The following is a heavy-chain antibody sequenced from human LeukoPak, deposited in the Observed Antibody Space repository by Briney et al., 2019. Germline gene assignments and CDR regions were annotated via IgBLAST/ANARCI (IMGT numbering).Heavy chain of an antibody. CDR2: IYYSGST. Sequence: SEALSLTCTVSGGSITTVNYFWGWIRQPPGKGLEWIGSIYYSGSTYYNPSLKSRVIISVDTSKNQFSLKLSSVTAADTAVYYCARSGRVGVTMIVVVHSYNWFDPWGQGTLVTVSS. CDR1: GGSITTVNYF. D-gene: IGHD3-22*01. CDR3: ARSGRVGVTMIVVVHSYNWFDP. V-gene: IGHV4-39*01. J-gene: IGHJ5*02.